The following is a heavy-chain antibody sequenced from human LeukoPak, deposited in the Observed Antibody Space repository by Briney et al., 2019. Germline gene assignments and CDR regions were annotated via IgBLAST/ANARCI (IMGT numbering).Heavy chain of an antibody. D-gene: IGHD2-8*02. CDR2: ITXSSSYI. V-gene: IGHV3-21*04. CDR3: AREESGGYFDY. CDR1: GFTFSXXX. Sequence: GGSLRLSCXASGFTFSXXXXXXXXXAPXXXXXXVSSITXSSSYIYXXXSVKGXFTXSRDNAKNSLYLQMNSLRAEDSAVYYCAREESGGYFDYWGQGTLVTVSS. J-gene: IGHJ4*02.